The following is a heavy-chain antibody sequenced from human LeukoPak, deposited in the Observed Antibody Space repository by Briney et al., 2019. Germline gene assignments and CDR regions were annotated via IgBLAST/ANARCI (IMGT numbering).Heavy chain of an antibody. CDR3: AREGGYCSGGSCYSWNY. CDR2: IIPIFGTA. CDR1: GGTFSSYA. V-gene: IGHV1-69*05. D-gene: IGHD2-15*01. J-gene: IGHJ4*02. Sequence: SVKVSCKASGGTFSSYAISWVRQAPGQGLEWMGGIIPIFGTANYAQKFQGRVTITTDGSTSTAYMELSSLRPEDTAVYYCAREGGYCSGGSCYSWNYWGQGTLVTVSS.